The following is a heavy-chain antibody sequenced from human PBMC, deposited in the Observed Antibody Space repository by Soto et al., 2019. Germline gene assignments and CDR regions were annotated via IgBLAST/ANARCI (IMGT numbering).Heavy chain of an antibody. D-gene: IGHD1-26*01. J-gene: IGHJ4*02. V-gene: IGHV1-18*01. Sequence: GASVKVSCKASGYTFTSYGISWVRQAPGQGLEWMGWISAYNGNTNYAQKLQGRVTITADASTSTAYMELSSLRSEDTAVYYCARGGSGTEFDYWGQGTLVTVSS. CDR1: GYTFTSYG. CDR3: ARGGSGTEFDY. CDR2: ISAYNGNT.